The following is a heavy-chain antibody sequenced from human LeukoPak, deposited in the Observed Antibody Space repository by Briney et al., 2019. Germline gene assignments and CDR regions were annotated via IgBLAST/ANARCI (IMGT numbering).Heavy chain of an antibody. V-gene: IGHV1-2*05. CDR3: ARIYGWTTSGTYELTDY. D-gene: IGHD1-26*01. J-gene: IGHJ4*02. Sequence: ASVRDSCKASGFTFTDYYIHWVRQAPGQGLEWMGRINLNSGATNCAQKFQDKVTMTRDTSITTAYMELRSLTSDDTGIYYCARIYGWTTSGTYELTDYWGQGTLVTVSS. CDR2: INLNSGAT. CDR1: GFTFTDYY.